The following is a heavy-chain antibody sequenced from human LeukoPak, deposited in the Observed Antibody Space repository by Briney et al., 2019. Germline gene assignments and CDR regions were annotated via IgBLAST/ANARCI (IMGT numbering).Heavy chain of an antibody. D-gene: IGHD3-3*01. V-gene: IGHV4-59*01. Sequence: SETLSLTCTVSGGSISSYYWSWIRQPPGKGLEWIGHIYHSGNTYYNPSLKSRVTISLDRSKNQFSLKLSSVTAADTAVYYCARERGREWNPIDYWGQGTLVTVSS. CDR2: IYHSGNT. CDR3: ARERGREWNPIDY. CDR1: GGSISSYY. J-gene: IGHJ4*02.